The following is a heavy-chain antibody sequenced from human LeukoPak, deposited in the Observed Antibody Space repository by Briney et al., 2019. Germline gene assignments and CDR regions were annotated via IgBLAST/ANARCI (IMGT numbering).Heavy chain of an antibody. CDR1: GFTFSSYS. Sequence: GGSLRLSCAASGFTFSSYSMHWVRQAPGKGLEWVAVMSYDGSNKYYADSVKGRFTISRDNSKNTLYLQMNSLRAEDTAVYYCARCVGSSGWSPYWGQGTLVTVSS. CDR2: MSYDGSNK. J-gene: IGHJ4*02. CDR3: ARCVGSSGWSPY. D-gene: IGHD6-19*01. V-gene: IGHV3-30-3*01.